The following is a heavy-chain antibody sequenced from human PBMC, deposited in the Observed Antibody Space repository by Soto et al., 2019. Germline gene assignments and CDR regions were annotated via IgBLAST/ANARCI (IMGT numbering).Heavy chain of an antibody. CDR1: GYTFTMYG. CDR3: ARLHRYGDHPPDY. CDR2: SSAYNGKT. J-gene: IGHJ4*02. V-gene: IGHV1-18*01. D-gene: IGHD4-17*01. Sequence: QGQLVQSGAEVKKPGASVKVSCKASGYTFTMYGITWVRQAPGQGLEWMGWSSAYNGKTDYAEKFQGRVAMTTDSSTTTAYMELRSLRSDDTVVYYCARLHRYGDHPPDYWGQGTPVIVSS.